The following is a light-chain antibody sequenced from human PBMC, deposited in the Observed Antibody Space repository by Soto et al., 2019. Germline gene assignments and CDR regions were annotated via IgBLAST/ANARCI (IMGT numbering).Light chain of an antibody. Sequence: DIQMTQSPSTLSASIGDRVTITCRASQSISSWLAWYQQKPGKAPKLLIYDASNLESGVPSRFSGSGSGTEFTLTISSLQPGDFATYYCQQYKSYWTFGQGTKVDIK. J-gene: IGKJ1*01. CDR3: QQYKSYWT. V-gene: IGKV1-5*01. CDR1: QSISSW. CDR2: DAS.